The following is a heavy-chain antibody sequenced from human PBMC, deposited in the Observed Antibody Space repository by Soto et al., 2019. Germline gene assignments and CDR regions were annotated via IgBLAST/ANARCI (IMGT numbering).Heavy chain of an antibody. D-gene: IGHD3-3*01. J-gene: IGHJ4*02. CDR1: GFSLSTSGVG. V-gene: IGHV2-5*02. CDR2: IYWDDDK. CDR3: AILEWNSQFDY. Sequence: QITLKESGPTLVKPTQTLTLTCTFSGFSLSTSGVGVGWIRQPPGKALEWLALIYWDDDKRYSPSLKSRLTITKDTSKTQVVLTMTNMDPVDTAAYYCAILEWNSQFDYWGQGTLVTVSS.